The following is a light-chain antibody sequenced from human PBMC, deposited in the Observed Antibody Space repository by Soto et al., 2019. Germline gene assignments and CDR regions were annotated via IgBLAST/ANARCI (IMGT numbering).Light chain of an antibody. CDR1: SSDIGNNY. V-gene: IGLV1-51*02. Sequence: QSVLTQSPSVSASPGQKVTISCSGSSSDIGNNYVSWTQQVPGTAPKLLIFENHQRPSGIPGRFSVSKSGTSATLDITGPQTGDEADYYCGTWDTSLSAVIFGGGTKLTVL. J-gene: IGLJ2*01. CDR2: ENH. CDR3: GTWDTSLSAVI.